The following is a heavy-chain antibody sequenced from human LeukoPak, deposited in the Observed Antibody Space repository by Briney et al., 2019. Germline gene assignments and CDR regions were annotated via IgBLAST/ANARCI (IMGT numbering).Heavy chain of an antibody. CDR2: INPNSGGT. D-gene: IGHD3-10*01. J-gene: IGHJ6*03. V-gene: IGHV1-2*06. Sequence: ASVKVSCKASGYTFTGYYMHWVRQAPGQGLEWMGRINPNSGGTNYAQKFQGRVTMNRDTSISTAYMELSRLRSDDTAVYYCARFVPLTMVRGVIITDYYMDVWGKGTTVTVSS. CDR1: GYTFTGYY. CDR3: ARFVPLTMVRGVIITDYYMDV.